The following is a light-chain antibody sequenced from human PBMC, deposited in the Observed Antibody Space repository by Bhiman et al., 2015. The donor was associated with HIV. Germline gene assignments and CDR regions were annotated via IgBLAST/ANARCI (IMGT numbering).Light chain of an antibody. CDR2: QDS. CDR1: KLGDKY. J-gene: IGLJ1*01. CDR3: QAWDSSTGGYV. V-gene: IGLV3-1*01. Sequence: SYEVTQPPSVSVSPGQTASITCSGDKLGDKYACWYQQKPGHSPVVVIYQDSKRPSGIPERFSGSNSGNTATLTISGTQAMDEADYYCQAWDSSTGGYVFGTGTKVTVL.